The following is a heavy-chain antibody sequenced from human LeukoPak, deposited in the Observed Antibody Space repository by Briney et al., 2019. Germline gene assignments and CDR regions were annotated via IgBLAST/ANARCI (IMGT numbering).Heavy chain of an antibody. CDR2: INSDGSST. V-gene: IGHV3-74*01. CDR3: ASEAVVVVAATVYYYYGMDV. J-gene: IGHJ6*02. Sequence: GGSLRLSCAASGFTFSSYWMHWVRQAPGKGLVWVSRINSDGSSTSYADSVKGRFTISRDNAKNTLYLQMNSLRAEDTAVYYSASEAVVVVAATVYYYYGMDVWGQGTTVTVSS. D-gene: IGHD2-15*01. CDR1: GFTFSSYW.